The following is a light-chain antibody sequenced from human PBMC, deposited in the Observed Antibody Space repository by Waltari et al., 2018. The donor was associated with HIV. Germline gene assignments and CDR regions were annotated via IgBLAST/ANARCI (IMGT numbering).Light chain of an antibody. J-gene: IGLJ3*02. Sequence: QSALTQSASVSGSPAQSITLSCPGTSSDVGSYNFVSWNQQHPGQAPKLIVYEGSKRRSGVSNRFSGSKSGTSASLTISGLQAEDEADYSCCSYAGSWVFGGGTKLTVL. CDR2: EGS. CDR1: SSDVGSYNF. CDR3: CSYAGSWV. V-gene: IGLV2-23*01.